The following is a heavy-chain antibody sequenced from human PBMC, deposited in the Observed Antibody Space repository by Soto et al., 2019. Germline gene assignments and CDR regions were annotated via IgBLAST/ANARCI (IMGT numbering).Heavy chain of an antibody. CDR2: IYHSGST. CDR3: ARGGYSSSSPGWFDP. J-gene: IGHJ5*02. V-gene: IGHV4-4*02. CDR1: GGSISSSNW. D-gene: IGHD6-6*01. Sequence: QVQLQESGPGLVKPSGTLSLTCAVSGGSISSSNWWSWVRQPPGKGLEWIGEIYHSGSTNYNPSHKSRVTISVDKSKIHFSLKLSSVTAADTAVYYCARGGYSSSSPGWFDPWGQGTLVTVSS.